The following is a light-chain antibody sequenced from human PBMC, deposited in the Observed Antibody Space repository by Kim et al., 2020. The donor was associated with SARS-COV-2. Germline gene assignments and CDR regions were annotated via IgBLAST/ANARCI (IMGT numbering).Light chain of an antibody. Sequence: SYELTQPPSVSVSPGQTASITCSGDKLGTKYTCWYQQTPGRSPVLVISEDTKRPSGIPELFSRSNFGNTATLTITGTLPMDEADYYCQSWVSSTLLFAGG. CDR3: QSWVSSTLL. CDR1: KLGTKY. CDR2: EDT. V-gene: IGLV3-1*01. J-gene: IGLJ2*01.